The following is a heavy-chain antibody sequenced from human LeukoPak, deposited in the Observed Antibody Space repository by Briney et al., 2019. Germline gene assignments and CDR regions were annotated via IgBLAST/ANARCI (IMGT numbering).Heavy chain of an antibody. CDR3: ARGVNPDF. J-gene: IGHJ4*02. CDR1: GGSISSGGYC. CDR2: IYHSEST. V-gene: IGHV4-30-2*01. Sequence: TLSLTCAFSGGSISSGGYCSRWTRQPPGKGLEWIGYIYHSESTYYNPSLKSRVTIPVDRPKNQFSLQLSSVTPADTSVYYCARGVNPDFCGQGTLVIVSS.